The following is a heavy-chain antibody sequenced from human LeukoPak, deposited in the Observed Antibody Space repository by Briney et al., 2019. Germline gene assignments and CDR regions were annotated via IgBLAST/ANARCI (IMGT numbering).Heavy chain of an antibody. Sequence: GSSVKVSCKASGGTFSSYAISWVRQAPGQGLEWMGGIIPIFGTANYAQKFQGRVTITTDESTSTAYMELARLRFDDTAVYYCARGATSEFSWGQGTMVTVSS. D-gene: IGHD5-12*01. CDR3: ARGATSEFS. CDR2: IIPIFGTA. CDR1: GGTFSSYA. J-gene: IGHJ3*01. V-gene: IGHV1-69*05.